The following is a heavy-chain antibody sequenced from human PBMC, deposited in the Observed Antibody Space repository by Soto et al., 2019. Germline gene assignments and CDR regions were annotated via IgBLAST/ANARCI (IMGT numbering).Heavy chain of an antibody. D-gene: IGHD6-13*01. Sequence: EVQLLESGGGLVQPGGSLRLSCAASGFTFINYAMSWVRQAPGQGLEWVSAIGGGDGRTYYADYVKGRFTISRDNSNRALYLKMNSLRIGDTAIYYCAKGILVKPPGTRTFDIWGQGTMVIVSS. J-gene: IGHJ3*02. CDR1: GFTFINYA. V-gene: IGHV3-23*01. CDR3: AKGILVKPPGTRTFDI. CDR2: IGGGDGRT.